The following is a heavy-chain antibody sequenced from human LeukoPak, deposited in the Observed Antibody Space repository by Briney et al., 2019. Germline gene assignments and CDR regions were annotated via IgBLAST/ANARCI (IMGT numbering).Heavy chain of an antibody. CDR2: ISGSGGTT. CDR3: AKDLDSGYGIQFDC. D-gene: IGHD5-12*01. CDR1: GFTFRNYA. Sequence: PGGSLRLSCAASGFTFRNYAMSWVRQSPGKGLEWVAHISGSGGTTSYADSVKGRFTISRDTSTNTLFLQMDGLRADDTAVFYCAKDLDSGYGIQFDCWGQGTLVTVSS. J-gene: IGHJ4*02. V-gene: IGHV3-23*01.